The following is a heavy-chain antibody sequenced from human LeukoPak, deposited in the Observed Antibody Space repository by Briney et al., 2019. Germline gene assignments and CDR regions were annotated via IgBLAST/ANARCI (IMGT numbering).Heavy chain of an antibody. CDR1: GYTFTSYY. CDR3: VAHYMAFDP. Sequence: ASVKVSCKASGYTFTSYYMDWVRQAPGKGLEWMGGFDPEDGETIYAQKFQGRVTMTEDTSTDTAYMELSSLRSEDTAVYYCVAHYMAFDPWGQGTLVTVSS. CDR2: FDPEDGET. J-gene: IGHJ5*02. V-gene: IGHV1-24*01. D-gene: IGHD3-10*01.